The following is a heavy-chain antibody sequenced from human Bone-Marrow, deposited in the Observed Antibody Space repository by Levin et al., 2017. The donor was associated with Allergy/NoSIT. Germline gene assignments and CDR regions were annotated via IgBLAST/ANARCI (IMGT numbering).Heavy chain of an antibody. V-gene: IGHV4-34*01. CDR1: GGSFSGYY. J-gene: IGHJ6*02. Sequence: KASETLSLTCAVYGGSFSGYYWSWIRQPPGKGLEWIGEINHSGSTNYNPSLKSRVTISVDTSKNQFSLKLSSVTAADTAVYYCATLFRRYSSSQKGYYGMDGWGQGTTVTVSS. D-gene: IGHD6-13*01. CDR3: ATLFRRYSSSQKGYYGMDG. CDR2: INHSGST.